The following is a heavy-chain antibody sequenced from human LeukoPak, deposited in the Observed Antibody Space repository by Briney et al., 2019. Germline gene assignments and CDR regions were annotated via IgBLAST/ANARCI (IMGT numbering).Heavy chain of an antibody. CDR2: IYYSGST. D-gene: IGHD6-6*01. V-gene: IGHV4-59*01. J-gene: IGHJ6*02. CDR3: ARASSSIRYYYGMDV. CDR1: GGSISSYY. Sequence: SETLSLTCTVSGGSISSYYWSWIRQPPGKGLEWIGYIYYSGSTNYNPSLKSRVTISVDTSKNQFSLKLSSVTAADTAVYYCARASSSIRYYYGMDVWGQGTTVTVSS.